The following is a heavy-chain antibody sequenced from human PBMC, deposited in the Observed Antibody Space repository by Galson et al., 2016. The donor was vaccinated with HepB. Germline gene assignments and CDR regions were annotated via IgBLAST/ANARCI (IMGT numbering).Heavy chain of an antibody. CDR1: CYTSPNYG. V-gene: IGHV1-18*01. D-gene: IGHD5-12*01. CDR2: INAYNGNT. Sequence: SVKVTCRVSCYTSPNYGITWVRQAPGQGLEWMGWINAYNGNTNYAQSFQGRVTMTTDTSTGTAYMELWNLRSDDTALYYCARVLGGYDFYPWGQGTLVTVPS. CDR3: ARVLGGYDFYP. J-gene: IGHJ5*02.